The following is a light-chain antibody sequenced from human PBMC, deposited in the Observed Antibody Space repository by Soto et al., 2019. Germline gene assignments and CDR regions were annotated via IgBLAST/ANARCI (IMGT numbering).Light chain of an antibody. CDR2: GAS. CDR1: QSISSSF. V-gene: IGKV3-20*01. CDR3: QQCGSSPET. J-gene: IGKJ1*01. Sequence: EIVLTQSPFTLSMSPXXXXXXXXXXSQSISSSFLAWYQQKPGQAPRLLIYGASSRATGIPDRFSGSGSGTDFTLTISRLEPEDFAVYYCQQCGSSPETFGQGTKVDIK.